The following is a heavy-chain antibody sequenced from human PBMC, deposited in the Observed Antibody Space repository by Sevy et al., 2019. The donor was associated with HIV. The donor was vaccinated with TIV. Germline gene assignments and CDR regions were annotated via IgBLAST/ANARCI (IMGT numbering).Heavy chain of an antibody. CDR2: IYYSGST. D-gene: IGHD4-17*01. CDR1: GGSISSGDYY. Sequence: SETLSLTCTVSGGSISSGDYYWSWIRQPPGKGLEWIGYIYYSGSTYYNPSLKSRVTISVDTSKHQFSLKLSSVTAADTAVYYCARGDYVYWFDPWGQGTLVTVSS. J-gene: IGHJ5*02. V-gene: IGHV4-30-4*01. CDR3: ARGDYVYWFDP.